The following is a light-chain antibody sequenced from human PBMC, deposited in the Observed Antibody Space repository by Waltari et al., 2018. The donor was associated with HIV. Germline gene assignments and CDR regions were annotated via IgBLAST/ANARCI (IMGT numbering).Light chain of an antibody. J-gene: IGLJ3*02. CDR1: SSNIGAGYD. CDR2: GAD. V-gene: IGLV1-40*01. Sequence: QSVLTQPPSVSGAPGQRVTISCTGNSSNIGAGYDVQWYQQLPGAAPKLLIFGADIRPSWVSERFSGSKSGRSASLAISGLQSDDEADYFCQSYDTDLKSGVFGGGTKVTVL. CDR3: QSYDTDLKSGV.